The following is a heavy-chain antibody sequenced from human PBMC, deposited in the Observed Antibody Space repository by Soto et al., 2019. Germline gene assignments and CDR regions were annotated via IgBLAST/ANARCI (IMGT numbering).Heavy chain of an antibody. CDR1: GGSISGSYYY. Sequence: PSETLSLTCAVSGGSISGSYYYWGWLRQSPGKGPEWIGSVFYTGFASYNPSLESRVSVSVDTSNNQFSLKLSCVSAPDTAVYYCATSQKGYNLNSFDHWGQGALVTVPS. D-gene: IGHD2-15*01. J-gene: IGHJ4*02. CDR3: ATSQKGYNLNSFDH. CDR2: VFYTGFA. V-gene: IGHV4-39*01.